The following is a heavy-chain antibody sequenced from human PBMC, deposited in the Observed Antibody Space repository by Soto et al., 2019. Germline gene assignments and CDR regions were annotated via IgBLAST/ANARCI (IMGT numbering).Heavy chain of an antibody. Sequence: GGSLRLSCSGSGFTFSHHSLYWVRQAPGKGLRYVSTISGNGGNTHYAASVRGIFTISRDNSKNTVFLQMSGLGVADSDVYYCVKVSVYCTGGSCFSDFDYWGQGALVTVSS. D-gene: IGHD2-15*01. CDR1: GFTFSHHS. CDR2: ISGNGGNT. CDR3: VKVSVYCTGGSCFSDFDY. V-gene: IGHV3-64D*06. J-gene: IGHJ4*02.